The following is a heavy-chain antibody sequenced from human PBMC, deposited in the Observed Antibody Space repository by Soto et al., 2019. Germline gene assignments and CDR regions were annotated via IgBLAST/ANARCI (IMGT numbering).Heavy chain of an antibody. J-gene: IGHJ5*02. CDR1: GGSLSSSSYY. CDR3: ARPEGWYDGSYNWFDP. CDR2: IYYSGST. V-gene: IGHV4-39*01. Sequence: QLQLQESGPGLVKPSETLSLTCTVSGGSLSSSSYYWGWIRQPPGKGLEWIGSIYYSGSTYYNPSLKSRVTISVDTSKNQFSLKLSSVTAADTAVYYCARPEGWYDGSYNWFDPWGQGTLVTVSS. D-gene: IGHD6-19*01.